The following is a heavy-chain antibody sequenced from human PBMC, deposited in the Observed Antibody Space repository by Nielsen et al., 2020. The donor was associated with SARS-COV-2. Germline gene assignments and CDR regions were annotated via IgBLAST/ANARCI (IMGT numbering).Heavy chain of an antibody. CDR3: ARALRYFDWLLFSDAFDI. D-gene: IGHD3-9*01. CDR2: ISSSSSYI. J-gene: IGHJ3*02. V-gene: IGHV3-21*01. Sequence: WIRQPPGKGLEWVSSISSSSSYIYYADSVKGRFTISRDNAKNSLYLQMNSLRAEDTAVYYCARALRYFDWLLFSDAFDIWGQGTMVTVSS.